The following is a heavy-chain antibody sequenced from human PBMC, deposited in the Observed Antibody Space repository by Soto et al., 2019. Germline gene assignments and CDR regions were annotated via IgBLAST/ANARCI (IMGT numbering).Heavy chain of an antibody. J-gene: IGHJ5*01. D-gene: IGHD6-13*01. CDR2: IWADGSNV. V-gene: IGHV3-33*01. CDR1: GYTFSSHG. Sequence: GWSLRLSCAASGYTFSSHGVHWVRQAPGKGLEWVAFIWADGSNVEYADSVKGRFTISIDSSKNTVDLQMNSLRAEDTAVYSCASDGQQLEPYVLYSWGQGTQVTVSS. CDR3: ASDGQQLEPYVLYS.